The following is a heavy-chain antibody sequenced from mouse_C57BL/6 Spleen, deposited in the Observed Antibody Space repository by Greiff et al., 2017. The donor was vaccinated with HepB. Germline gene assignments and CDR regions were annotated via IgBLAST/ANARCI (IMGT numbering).Heavy chain of an antibody. Sequence: EVHLVESGAELVKPGASVKLSCTASGFNIKDYYMHWVKQRTEQGLEWIGRIDPEDGETKYAPKFQGKATITADTSSNTAYLQLSSLTSEDTAVCYCATTVVNWYFDVWGTGTTVTVSS. V-gene: IGHV14-2*01. J-gene: IGHJ1*03. D-gene: IGHD1-1*01. CDR2: IDPEDGET. CDR1: GFNIKDYY. CDR3: ATTVVNWYFDV.